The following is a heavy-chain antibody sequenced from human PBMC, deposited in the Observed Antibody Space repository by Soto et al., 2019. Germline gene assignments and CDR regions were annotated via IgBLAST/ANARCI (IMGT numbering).Heavy chain of an antibody. D-gene: IGHD3-10*01. J-gene: IGHJ5*02. CDR2: INAGNGNT. Sequence: GASVKVSCKASGYTFTSYAMHWVRQAPGQRLEWMGWINAGNGNTKYSQKFQGRVTITRDTSASTAYMELSSLRSEDTAVYYCARSHPRYYGSGSYQFDPWGQGTLVTVSS. CDR1: GYTFTSYA. CDR3: ARSHPRYYGSGSYQFDP. V-gene: IGHV1-3*01.